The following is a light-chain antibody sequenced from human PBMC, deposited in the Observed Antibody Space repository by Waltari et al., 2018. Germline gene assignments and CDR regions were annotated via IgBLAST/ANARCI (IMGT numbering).Light chain of an antibody. CDR2: GAS. V-gene: IGKV3-20*01. J-gene: IGKJ2*01. CDR3: QQYGRSPRT. Sequence: EIVFTQSPVTLSLSPGERATLSCRASQSVAGTYFAWYQQKPGQAPRLLIYGASTRATGIPDRFSGSESGTDFTLSISGLEPEDCAVYYCQQYGRSPRTFGQGNKREIK. CDR1: QSVAGTY.